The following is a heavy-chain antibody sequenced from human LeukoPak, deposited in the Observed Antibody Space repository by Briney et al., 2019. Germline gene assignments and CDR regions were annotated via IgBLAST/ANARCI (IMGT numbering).Heavy chain of an antibody. CDR3: ARGTYYYDSSGYPWVY. CDR1: GFTSSSYS. D-gene: IGHD3-22*01. J-gene: IGHJ4*02. Sequence: GGSLRLSCAASGFTSSSYSMNWVRQAPGKGLEWVSYISSSSSTIYYADSVKGRFTISRDNAKNSLYLQMNSLRDEDTAVYYCARGTYYYDSSGYPWVYWGQGTLVTVSS. V-gene: IGHV3-48*02. CDR2: ISSSSSTI.